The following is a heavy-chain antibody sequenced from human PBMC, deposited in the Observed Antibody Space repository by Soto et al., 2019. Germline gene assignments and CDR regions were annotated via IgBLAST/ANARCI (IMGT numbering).Heavy chain of an antibody. Sequence: QVQLVESGGGVVQPGRSLRLSCAASGFTFSSYGMHWVRQAPGKGLEWVAVISYDGSNKYYADSVKGRFTISRDNSKNTLYLQMNSLRAEDTAVYYCAKGTPVQHLVRGDAFDIWGQGTMVTVSS. J-gene: IGHJ3*02. CDR3: AKGTPVQHLVRGDAFDI. D-gene: IGHD6-13*01. CDR1: GFTFSSYG. V-gene: IGHV3-30*18. CDR2: ISYDGSNK.